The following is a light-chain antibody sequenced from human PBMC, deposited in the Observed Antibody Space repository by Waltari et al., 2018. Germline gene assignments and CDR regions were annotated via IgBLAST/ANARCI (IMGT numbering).Light chain of an antibody. V-gene: IGLV1-40*01. J-gene: IGLJ1*01. Sequence: QSVLTQPPSVSGAPGQSVTIACTVSSSNIGAGYDVHWYQQLPGRVPKLLIYGNSNRPSGVPDRFSGSKSGTSASLAITGLQAEDEADYYCQSSDSSLASLHVFGTGTKVNVL. CDR1: SSNIGAGYD. CDR3: QSSDSSLASLHV. CDR2: GNS.